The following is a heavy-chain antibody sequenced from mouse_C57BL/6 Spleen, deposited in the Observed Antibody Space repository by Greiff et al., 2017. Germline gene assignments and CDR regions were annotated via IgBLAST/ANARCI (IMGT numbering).Heavy chain of an antibody. CDR1: GYTFTSYW. CDR3: ARGIITTVVASFDY. V-gene: IGHV1-72*01. D-gene: IGHD1-1*01. Sequence: QVQLQQPGAELEKPGASVKLSCKASGYTFTSYWMHWVKQRPGRGLEWIGRIDPNSGGTKYNEKFKSKATLTVDKPSSTAYMQLSSLTSEDSAVYYCARGIITTVVASFDYWGQGTTLTVSS. J-gene: IGHJ2*01. CDR2: IDPNSGGT.